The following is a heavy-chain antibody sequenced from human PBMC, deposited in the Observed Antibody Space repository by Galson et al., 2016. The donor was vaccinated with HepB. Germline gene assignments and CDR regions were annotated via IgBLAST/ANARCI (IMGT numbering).Heavy chain of an antibody. J-gene: IGHJ4*02. CDR1: GYGFTGYF. D-gene: IGHD3-10*01. CDR2: INPHTGDT. V-gene: IGHV1-2*04. CDR3: AREYYSASGSHHY. Sequence: SVKVSCKASGYGFTGYFIHWVRQAPGQGLEWMGWINPHTGDTVYAQNFQGWVTMTRDISISTAYMELRRLKSDDTAIYYCAREYYSASGSHHYWGQGTLVTVSS.